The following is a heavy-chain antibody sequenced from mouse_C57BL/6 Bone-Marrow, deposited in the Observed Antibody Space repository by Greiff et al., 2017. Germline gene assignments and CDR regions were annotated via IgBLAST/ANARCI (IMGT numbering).Heavy chain of an antibody. CDR2: VYPGISSI. CDR1: GYIFTEYT. CDR3: ARHERYYDYEGYFDY. V-gene: IGHV1-62-2*01. J-gene: IGHJ2*01. Sequence: VKLQESGAELVKPGASVKLSCKASGYIFTEYTIHWVKQRSGQGLEWIGWVYPGISSIKYNDRFKDKATLTAAKSSNTVYMELSRLTSEDSAVYFFARHERYYDYEGYFDYWGQCTTLTVSS. D-gene: IGHD2-4*01.